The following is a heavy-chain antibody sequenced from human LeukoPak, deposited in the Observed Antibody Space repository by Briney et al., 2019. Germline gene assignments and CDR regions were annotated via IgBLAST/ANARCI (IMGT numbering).Heavy chain of an antibody. J-gene: IGHJ5*02. Sequence: PSETLSLTCAVYGGSFSGYYWSWIRQPPGKGLEWIGEINHSGSTNYNPSLKSRVTISVDTPKNQFSLKLSSVTAADTAVYYCARDKIAAAGGFDWFDPWGQGTLVTVSS. D-gene: IGHD6-13*01. CDR1: GGSFSGYY. CDR3: ARDKIAAAGGFDWFDP. V-gene: IGHV4-34*01. CDR2: INHSGST.